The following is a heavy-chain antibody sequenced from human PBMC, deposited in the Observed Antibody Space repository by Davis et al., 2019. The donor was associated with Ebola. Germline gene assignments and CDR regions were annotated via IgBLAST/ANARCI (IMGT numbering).Heavy chain of an antibody. Sequence: SETLSLTCTVSGGSINNYFWSWIRQPPGKGLEWIGNIHYLGNTNYNPSLKSRVTMSVDTSKNQFSLKLSSVTAADTAVYYCARGNYGDHIVLYYYNMDVWGQETTVTVSS. CDR3: ARGNYGDHIVLYYYNMDV. D-gene: IGHD4-17*01. CDR1: GGSINNYF. V-gene: IGHV4-59*01. J-gene: IGHJ6*02. CDR2: IHYLGNT.